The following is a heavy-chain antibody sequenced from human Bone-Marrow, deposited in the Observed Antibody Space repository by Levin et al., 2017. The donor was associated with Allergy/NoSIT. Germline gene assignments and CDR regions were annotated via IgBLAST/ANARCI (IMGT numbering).Heavy chain of an antibody. CDR1: GFTFNSYE. CDR2: ISRSGSDT. J-gene: IGHJ4*02. D-gene: IGHD4-11*01. V-gene: IGHV3-48*03. CDR3: ARPGRSNYEGY. Sequence: PGGSLRLSCAASGFTFNSYEMNWVRQAPGKGLEWVSCISRSGSDTYYAASVRGRFTISRDNAKNSLYLQMNSLRVEDTAVYYCARPGRSNYEGYWGQGTLVTVSS.